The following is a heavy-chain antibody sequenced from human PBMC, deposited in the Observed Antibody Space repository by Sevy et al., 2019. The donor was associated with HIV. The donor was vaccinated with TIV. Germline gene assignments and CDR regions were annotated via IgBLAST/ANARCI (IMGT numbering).Heavy chain of an antibody. Sequence: GGSLRLSCAASGFTFSSSGMHWVRQAPGKGLEWVTFIRYDGTTKYYEDSVKGRCTSSRDNSKSTLYLQMNSLRDEDTGVYFCAKLGSTTLTTSDAFDIWGQGTLVTVSS. CDR3: AKLGSTTLTTSDAFDI. J-gene: IGHJ3*02. CDR2: IRYDGTTK. CDR1: GFTFSSSG. V-gene: IGHV3-30*02. D-gene: IGHD4-17*01.